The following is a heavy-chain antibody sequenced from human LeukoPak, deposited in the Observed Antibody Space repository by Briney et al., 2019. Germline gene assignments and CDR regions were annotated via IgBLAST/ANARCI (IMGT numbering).Heavy chain of an antibody. Sequence: GGSLRLSCAASGFTFSSYGIHWVRQAPGKGLEWVAVIWYDGSNKYYADSVKGRFTISRDNSKNTPYLQMNSLRAEDTAVYYCARDGDYYDSSGYYRAFDIWGQGTMVTVSS. CDR3: ARDGDYYDSSGYYRAFDI. V-gene: IGHV3-33*01. J-gene: IGHJ3*02. D-gene: IGHD3-22*01. CDR2: IWYDGSNK. CDR1: GFTFSSYG.